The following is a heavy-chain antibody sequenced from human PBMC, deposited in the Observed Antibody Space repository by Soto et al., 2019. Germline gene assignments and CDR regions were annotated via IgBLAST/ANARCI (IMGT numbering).Heavy chain of an antibody. CDR2: ISGSDGST. Sequence: EVQLLESGGGSVQPGGSLRLSCVASGFTFSSYAMSWVRQAPGKGLEWVSAISGSDGSTYYADSVKGRFTISRDKSKNTLYLQMNSLRAEDTAVYYCAKVPRLHYYYYGMDVWGQGTTVTVSS. CDR1: GFTFSSYA. V-gene: IGHV3-23*01. J-gene: IGHJ6*02. CDR3: AKVPRLHYYYYGMDV.